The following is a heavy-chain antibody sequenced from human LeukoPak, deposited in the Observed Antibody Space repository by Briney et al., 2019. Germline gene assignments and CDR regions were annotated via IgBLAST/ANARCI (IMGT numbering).Heavy chain of an antibody. V-gene: IGHV4-31*03. Sequence: SQTLSLTCTVSGGSISSGGYYWSWIRQHPGKGLEWIGYIYYSGSTYYNPSLKSRVTISVDTSKNQFSLKLSSVTAADTAVYYCARWVMVRGLSPPPDGFDPWGQGTLVTVSS. CDR3: ARWVMVRGLSPPPDGFDP. CDR2: IYYSGST. J-gene: IGHJ5*02. D-gene: IGHD3-10*01. CDR1: GGSISSGGYY.